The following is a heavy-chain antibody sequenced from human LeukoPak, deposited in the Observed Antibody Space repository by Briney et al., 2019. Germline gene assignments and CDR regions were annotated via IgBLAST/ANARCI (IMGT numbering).Heavy chain of an antibody. V-gene: IGHV4-59*01. CDR3: ARAPKLVLRFLEWLPSHFDY. D-gene: IGHD3-3*01. CDR2: IYYSGST. CDR1: GGSISSYY. Sequence: SETLPLTCTVSGGSISSYYWSWIRQPPGKGLEWIGYIYYSGSTNYNPSLKSRVTISVDTSKNQFSLKLSSVTAADTAVYYCARAPKLVLRFLEWLPSHFDYWGQGTLVTVSS. J-gene: IGHJ4*02.